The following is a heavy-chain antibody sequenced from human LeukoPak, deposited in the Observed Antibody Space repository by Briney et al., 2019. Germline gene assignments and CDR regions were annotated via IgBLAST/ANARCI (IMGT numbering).Heavy chain of an antibody. Sequence: GGSLRLSCTVSGFTVSSNSMSWVRQAPGKGLEWVSFIYSDNTHYSDSVKGRFTISRDNSKNTLYLQMNTLRAEDTAVYYCARDVYDSSGYFDYWGQGTLVTVSS. CDR3: ARDVYDSSGYFDY. J-gene: IGHJ4*02. CDR1: GFTVSSNS. CDR2: IYSDNT. D-gene: IGHD3-22*01. V-gene: IGHV3-53*01.